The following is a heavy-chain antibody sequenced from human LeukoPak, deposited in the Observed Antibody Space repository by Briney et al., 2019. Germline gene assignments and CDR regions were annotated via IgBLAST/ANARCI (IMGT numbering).Heavy chain of an antibody. CDR1: GFSFSSYS. CDR2: ISSSSNYI. J-gene: IGHJ4*02. V-gene: IGHV3-21*01. CDR3: ARRAALDY. Sequence: GGSLRLSCAASGFSFSSYSMNWVRQAPGKGLEWVSSISSSSNYIYYADSVKGRFTISRDNAKNSLYLQMNSLRAEDTAVYYCARRAALDYWGQGTLVTVSS. D-gene: IGHD2-15*01.